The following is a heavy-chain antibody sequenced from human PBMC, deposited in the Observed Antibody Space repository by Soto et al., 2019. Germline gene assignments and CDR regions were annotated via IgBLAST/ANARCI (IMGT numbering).Heavy chain of an antibody. V-gene: IGHV4-34*01. CDR1: GGAFSGYY. D-gene: IGHD6-13*01. J-gene: IGHJ6*02. CDR3: ARDIAAARPGGMDV. Sequence: SETLSLTCAVYGGAFSGYYWSWIRQPPGKGLEWIGEINHSGRTNYNPPLKSRVTLSVDKSKNQFSLKLSSVTAADTAVYYCARDIAAARPGGMDVWGQGTTVTVSS. CDR2: INHSGRT.